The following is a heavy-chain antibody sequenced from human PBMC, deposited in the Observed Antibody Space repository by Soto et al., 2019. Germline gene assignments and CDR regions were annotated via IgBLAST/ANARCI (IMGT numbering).Heavy chain of an antibody. V-gene: IGHV3-74*01. Sequence: EVQLVESGGGLVQPGGSLRLSCAASGFTLSSYWMHWVRKAPGKGLVWVSRNSREGSSTAYADSVKGRFTISRDNAKNTLNLQMNSLRAEDTAVYYCTRGQAGPYGMDVWGKGTTVTVSS. CDR3: TRGQAGPYGMDV. CDR1: GFTLSSYW. CDR2: NSREGSST. J-gene: IGHJ6*04.